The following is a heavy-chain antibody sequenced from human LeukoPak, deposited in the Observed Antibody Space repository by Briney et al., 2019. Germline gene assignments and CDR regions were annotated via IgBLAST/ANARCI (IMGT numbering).Heavy chain of an antibody. CDR1: GYTYTNYG. CDR3: AREVTGTTGAPFVDV. D-gene: IGHD1-7*01. CDR2: ISSFNGNT. J-gene: IGHJ6*04. Sequence: ASVKVSCKPSGYTYTNYGISRQRQAPGHGLEWLGWISSFNGNTNFAQKLQGRVTMTTDTSTSTVYMELRSLRSDDTAVYYCAREVTGTTGAPFVDVWGEGTTVTVSS. V-gene: IGHV1-18*01.